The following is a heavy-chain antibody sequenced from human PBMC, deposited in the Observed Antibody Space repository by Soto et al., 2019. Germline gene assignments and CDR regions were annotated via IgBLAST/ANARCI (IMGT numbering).Heavy chain of an antibody. Sequence: ASVRVAWKASAYLFRSYDVHCMRQAPGQGLEWIAVFKTGNGRTTYAETFHGIITITTDTSTSIVFMELSSLRSEDTAVYFCPRDTSRRPIHPGMDVWGQGTTVTVSS. CDR3: PRDTSRRPIHPGMDV. V-gene: IGHV1-46*01. CDR1: AYLFRSYD. D-gene: IGHD1-1*01. J-gene: IGHJ6*01. CDR2: FKTGNGRT.